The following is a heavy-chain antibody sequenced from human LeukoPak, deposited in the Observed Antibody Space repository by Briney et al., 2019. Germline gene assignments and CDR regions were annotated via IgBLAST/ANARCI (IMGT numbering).Heavy chain of an antibody. D-gene: IGHD1-26*01. Sequence: GGSLRLSCAASGFTFSSYGMHWVRQAPGKGLEWVAVISYDGSNKYYADSVKGRFTISRDNSKNTLYLQMNSLRAEDTAVYYCARDLVGGSPDYWGQGTLVTVSS. CDR3: ARDLVGGSPDY. CDR2: ISYDGSNK. CDR1: GFTFSSYG. V-gene: IGHV3-30*03. J-gene: IGHJ4*02.